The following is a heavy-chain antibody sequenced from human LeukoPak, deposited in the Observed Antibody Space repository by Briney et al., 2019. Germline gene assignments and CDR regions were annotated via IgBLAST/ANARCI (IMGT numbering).Heavy chain of an antibody. Sequence: SETLSLTCTVSGGSIGSYYWSWIRQPAGKGLEWIGRIYTSGSTNYNPSLKSRVTMSVDTSKNQFSLKLSSVTAADTAVYYCARLRGQWLAPYYYYYMDVWGKGTTVTVSS. D-gene: IGHD6-19*01. CDR1: GGSIGSYY. V-gene: IGHV4-4*07. J-gene: IGHJ6*03. CDR3: ARLRGQWLAPYYYYYMDV. CDR2: IYTSGST.